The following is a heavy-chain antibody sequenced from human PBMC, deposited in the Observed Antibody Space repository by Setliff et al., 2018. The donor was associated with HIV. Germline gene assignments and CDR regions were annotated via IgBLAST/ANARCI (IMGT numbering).Heavy chain of an antibody. CDR2: IYYSGST. V-gene: IGHV4-61*01. Sequence: PSETLSLTCSVSGGSVGSGSYYWSWIRQSPGKGLEWLGYIYYSGSTTYNPSLRSRFTISIDTTKNQFSLNLRSVTAADTAVYYCARDPPGYGDSKDYWGQGKLVTVSS. CDR1: GGSVGSGSYY. J-gene: IGHJ4*02. CDR3: ARDPPGYGDSKDY. D-gene: IGHD4-17*01.